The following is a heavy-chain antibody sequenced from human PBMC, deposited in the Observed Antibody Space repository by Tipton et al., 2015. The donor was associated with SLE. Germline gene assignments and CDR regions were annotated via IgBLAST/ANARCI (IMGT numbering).Heavy chain of an antibody. D-gene: IGHD3-22*01. CDR1: GGSISSYY. V-gene: IGHV4-59*01. CDR2: IYYSGST. Sequence: TLSLTCTVSGGSISSYYWSWIRQPPGKGLEWIGHIYYSGSTNYNPSLKSRVTISVDTSKKQFSLKLSSVTAADTAVYYCARTQYYYDSRTTFWGQGTLVTVSS. CDR3: ARTQYYYDSRTTF. J-gene: IGHJ4*02.